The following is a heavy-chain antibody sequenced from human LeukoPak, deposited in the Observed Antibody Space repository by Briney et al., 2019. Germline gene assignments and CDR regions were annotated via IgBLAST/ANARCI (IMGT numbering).Heavy chain of an antibody. Sequence: ASVKVSCKASGYTFNNYYMKWVRQAPEQGLEWMGIINPSGGSTSYAQKFQGRVTMTRDTSTSTVYMELSSLRSDDTAVYYCARSRDYGDYFDYWGQGTLVTVSS. V-gene: IGHV1-46*02. CDR2: INPSGGST. J-gene: IGHJ4*02. D-gene: IGHD4-17*01. CDR1: GYTFNNYY. CDR3: ARSRDYGDYFDY.